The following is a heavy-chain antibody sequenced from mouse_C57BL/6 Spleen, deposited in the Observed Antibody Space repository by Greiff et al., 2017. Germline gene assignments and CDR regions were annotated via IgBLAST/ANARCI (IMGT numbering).Heavy chain of an antibody. CDR3: TRSHYYGSSYGFAY. J-gene: IGHJ3*01. V-gene: IGHV1-15*01. CDR2: IDPETGGT. Sequence: QVQLQQSGAELVRPGASVTLSCKASGYTFTDYEMHWVKQTPVHGLEWIGAIDPETGGTAYNQKFKGKAILTADKSSSTAYMELRSLTSEDSAVYYCTRSHYYGSSYGFAYWGKGTLVTVSA. D-gene: IGHD1-1*01. CDR1: GYTFTDYE.